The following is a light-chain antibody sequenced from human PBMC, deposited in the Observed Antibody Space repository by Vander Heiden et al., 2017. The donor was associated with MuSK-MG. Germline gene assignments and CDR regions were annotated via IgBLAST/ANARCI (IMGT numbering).Light chain of an antibody. CDR1: QSVDTW. Sequence: DNRVTTSPSTLSASVGDRVTITCRASQSVDTWLAWYQQKPGKAPKVLIYKVSSLESGFPSSFGVSRSGTEVTFTISSLQPDYVATYYWQDYRSHPFTFGPGTKVDI. CDR3: QDYRSHPFT. V-gene: IGKV1-5*03. CDR2: KVS. J-gene: IGKJ3*01.